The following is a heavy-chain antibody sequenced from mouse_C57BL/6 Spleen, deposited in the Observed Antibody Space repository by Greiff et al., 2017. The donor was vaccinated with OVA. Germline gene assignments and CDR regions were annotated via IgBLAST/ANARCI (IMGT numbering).Heavy chain of an antibody. D-gene: IGHD2-3*01. CDR2: IHPNSGST. CDR1: GYTFTSYW. V-gene: IGHV1-64*01. J-gene: IGHJ2*01. Sequence: QVQLKQPGAELVKPGASVKLSCKASGYTFTSYWMHWVKQRPGQGLEWIGMIHPNSGSTNYNEKFKSKATLTVDKSSSTAYMQLSSLTSEDSAVYYCAKALYDGYYGDYWGQGTTLTVSS. CDR3: AKALYDGYYGDY.